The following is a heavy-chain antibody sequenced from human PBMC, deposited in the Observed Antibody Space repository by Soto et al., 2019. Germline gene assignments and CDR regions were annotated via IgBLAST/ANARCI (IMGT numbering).Heavy chain of an antibody. J-gene: IGHJ4*02. Sequence: QVQLVQSGAEVKKPESSVKVSCKASGGTFSSYAISWVRQAPGQGLEWMGGIIPIFGTANYAQKFQGRVTITADESTSTAYMELSSLRSEDTAVYYCARESRAGYYYDSSGYYLGYYFDYWGQGTLVTVSS. V-gene: IGHV1-69*01. CDR3: ARESRAGYYYDSSGYYLGYYFDY. D-gene: IGHD3-22*01. CDR2: IIPIFGTA. CDR1: GGTFSSYA.